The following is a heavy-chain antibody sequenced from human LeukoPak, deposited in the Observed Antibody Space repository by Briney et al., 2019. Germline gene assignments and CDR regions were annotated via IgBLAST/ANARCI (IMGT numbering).Heavy chain of an antibody. J-gene: IGHJ6*02. CDR3: ARGRGIAVAGTSRYYGMDV. V-gene: IGHV1-69*13. Sequence: ASVKVSCKASGGTFSSCVISWVRQAPGQGLEWMGGIIPIFGTANYAQKFQGRVTITADESTSTAYMELSSLRSEDTAVYYCARGRGIAVAGTSRYYGMDVWGQGTTVTVSS. D-gene: IGHD6-19*01. CDR2: IIPIFGTA. CDR1: GGTFSSCV.